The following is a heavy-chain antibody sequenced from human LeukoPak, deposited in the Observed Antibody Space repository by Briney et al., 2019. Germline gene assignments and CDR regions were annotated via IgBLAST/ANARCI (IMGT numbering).Heavy chain of an antibody. CDR1: GFTFSSYW. V-gene: IGHV3-7*03. Sequence: GGSLRLSCAASGFTFSSYWMSWVRQAPGKGLEWVANIKQDGSEKYYVDSVKGRFTISRDNAKNSLYLQMNSLRAEDTAVYFCARAQTGSSGWYGRALIYWGQGTLVTVSS. D-gene: IGHD6-19*01. CDR3: ARAQTGSSGWYGRALIY. J-gene: IGHJ4*02. CDR2: IKQDGSEK.